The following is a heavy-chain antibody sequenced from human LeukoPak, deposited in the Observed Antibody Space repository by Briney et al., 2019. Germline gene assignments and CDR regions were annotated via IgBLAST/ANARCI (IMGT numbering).Heavy chain of an antibody. Sequence: PGGSLRLSCAASGFTFSNYAIDWVRQAPGKGLEWVSSISSGSSFTYYADSVKGRFTIFRDNAKNSLFLQMNSLRAEDTAVYYCARRQYCGGDCFYFDYWGQGTLVTVSS. CDR3: ARRQYCGGDCFYFDY. V-gene: IGHV3-21*01. CDR2: ISSGSSFT. D-gene: IGHD2-21*01. J-gene: IGHJ4*02. CDR1: GFTFSNYA.